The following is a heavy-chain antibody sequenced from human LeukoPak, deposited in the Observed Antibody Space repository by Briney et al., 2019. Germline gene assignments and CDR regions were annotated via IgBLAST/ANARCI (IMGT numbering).Heavy chain of an antibody. J-gene: IGHJ4*02. V-gene: IGHV5-51*01. D-gene: IGHD3-3*01. Sequence: PGESLKISCKGSGYSFTSYWIGWVRQMPGKGLEWMGIIYPGDSDTRYSPSFQGQVTISADKSISTAYLQWSSLKASDTAMYYCARLSYYDFWSGYYTPEAYYLDYWGQGTLVTVSS. CDR1: GYSFTSYW. CDR2: IYPGDSDT. CDR3: ARLSYYDFWSGYYTPEAYYLDY.